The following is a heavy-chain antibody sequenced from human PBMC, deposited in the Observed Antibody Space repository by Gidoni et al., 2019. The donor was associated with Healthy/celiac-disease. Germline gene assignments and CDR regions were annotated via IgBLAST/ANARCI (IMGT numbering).Heavy chain of an antibody. CDR2: ISGSGGST. Sequence: GGGLVQPGGSLRLSCAASGFTFSSYAMSWVRQAPGKGLEWVSAISGSGGSTYYADSVKGRFTISRDNSKNTLYLQMNSLRAKDTAVYYCAKDREYDSSGYYFGVFDYWGQGTLVTVSS. CDR3: AKDREYDSSGYYFGVFDY. V-gene: IGHV3-23*01. D-gene: IGHD3-22*01. CDR1: GFTFSSYA. J-gene: IGHJ4*02.